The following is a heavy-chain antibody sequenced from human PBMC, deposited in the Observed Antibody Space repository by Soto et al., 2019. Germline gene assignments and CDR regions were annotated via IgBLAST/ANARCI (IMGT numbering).Heavy chain of an antibody. CDR1: GFIFSGSI. CDR2: ISYYGNNK. CDR3: ARPSYFNSSGYFAY. Sequence: QLEESGGGVVQPGKSLRLSCAASGFIFSGSIMYWVRQAPGKGLDWVATISYYGNNKDYAYSVKGRFTISRDNSKNTLFLQMNSLKVEDTAIYYCARPSYFNSSGYFAYWGQGTLVTVSS. J-gene: IGHJ4*02. D-gene: IGHD3-22*01. V-gene: IGHV3-30-3*01.